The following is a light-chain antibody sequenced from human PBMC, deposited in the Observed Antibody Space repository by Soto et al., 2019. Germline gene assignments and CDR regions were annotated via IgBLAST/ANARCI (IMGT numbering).Light chain of an antibody. J-gene: IGLJ2*01. CDR3: CSYAGSYTVV. CDR1: SSDVGGYNY. CDR2: DVS. V-gene: IGLV2-11*01. Sequence: QSALTQPASVSGSPGQSITISCTGTSSDVGGYNYVSWYQQHPGKAPKLMICDVSKRPSGVPDRFSGSKSGNTASLTISGLQAEDEADYYCCSYAGSYTVVFGGGTKLTVL.